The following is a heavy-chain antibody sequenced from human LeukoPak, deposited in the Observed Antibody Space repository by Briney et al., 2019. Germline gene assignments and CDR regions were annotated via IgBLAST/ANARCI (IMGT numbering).Heavy chain of an antibody. J-gene: IGHJ4*02. CDR2: ISASGDST. V-gene: IGHV3-23*01. CDR3: AKDEKGRGYSYGYYDY. CDR1: GFTFSSYA. Sequence: PGGSLRLSCAASGFTFSSYAMSWVRQAPGKGLEWVSTISASGDSTYSTDSAKGRFTISRDNSKHTLYLQMNSLRAEDTAVYYCAKDEKGRGYSYGYYDYWGQGTLVTVSS. D-gene: IGHD5-18*01.